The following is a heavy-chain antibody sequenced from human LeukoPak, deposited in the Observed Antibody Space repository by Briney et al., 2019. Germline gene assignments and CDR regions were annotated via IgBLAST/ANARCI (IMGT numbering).Heavy chain of an antibody. V-gene: IGHV4-39*01. CDR2: IYYSGST. CDR3: ARYILTHCSSTSCYTKYYFDY. CDR1: GGSISSSSYY. Sequence: SETLSLTCTVSGGSISSSSYYWGWIRQPPGKGLEWIGSIYYSGSTYYNPSLKSRVTISVDTSKNQFSLKLSSVTAADTAVYYCARYILTHCSSTSCYTKYYFDYWGQGTLVTVSS. J-gene: IGHJ4*02. D-gene: IGHD2-2*02.